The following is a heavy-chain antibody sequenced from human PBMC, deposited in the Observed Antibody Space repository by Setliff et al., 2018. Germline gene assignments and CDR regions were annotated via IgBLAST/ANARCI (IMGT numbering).Heavy chain of an antibody. V-gene: IGHV4-39*01. Sequence: PSETLSLTCTVSGGSISSSSYYWGWIRQPPGKGLEWIGSINYSGSTYYNPSLKSRVTISVETSKNQFSLKLSSVTAADTAVYYCARAAGYSSSWYHYYYGMDVWGQGTTVTVSS. CDR3: ARAAGYSSSWYHYYYGMDV. J-gene: IGHJ6*02. D-gene: IGHD6-13*01. CDR1: GGSISSSSYY. CDR2: INYSGST.